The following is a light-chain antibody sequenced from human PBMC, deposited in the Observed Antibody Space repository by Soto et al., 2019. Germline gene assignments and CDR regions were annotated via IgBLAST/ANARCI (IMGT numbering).Light chain of an antibody. CDR3: QQYGRSPPFS. Sequence: EIVLTQSPGTLSLSPGERATLSCRASQSVSSSYLAWYQQKPGQAPRLLIYGASSRATGIPDRFSGSGSGTDYTLNISRLEPEDFAGYYCQQYGRSPPFSFGPGTKVDIK. J-gene: IGKJ3*01. CDR2: GAS. CDR1: QSVSSSY. V-gene: IGKV3-20*01.